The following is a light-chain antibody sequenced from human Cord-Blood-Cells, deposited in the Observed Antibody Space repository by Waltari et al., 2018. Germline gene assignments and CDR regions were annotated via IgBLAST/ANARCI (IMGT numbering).Light chain of an antibody. V-gene: IGLV5-45*02. CDR1: SGIYVGTYR. CDR2: YKSDSDK. CDR3: MIWHSSAWV. J-gene: IGLJ3*02. Sequence: QAVLTQPSSLSASPGASARLTCTLRSGIYVGTYRIYWYQQKPGSPPQYLLRYKSDSDKQQGSGVPSRFSGSKDASANAGILLISGLQSEDEADYYCMIWHSSAWVFGGGTKLTVL.